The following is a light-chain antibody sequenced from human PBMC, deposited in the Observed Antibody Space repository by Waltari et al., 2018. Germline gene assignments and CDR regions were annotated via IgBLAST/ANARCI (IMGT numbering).Light chain of an antibody. V-gene: IGKV3-20*01. CDR3: QQYVNSPPLT. CDR2: GAS. Sequence: ENVLTQFPGTLSLSPGERATLPCRASQPVTYSYLAWYQQKPGQPPRLLIYGASSRATGIPDRFSGSGSGTDFTLTISSLEPEDFAVYYCQQYVNSPPLTFGGGTRVEIK. CDR1: QPVTYSY. J-gene: IGKJ4*01.